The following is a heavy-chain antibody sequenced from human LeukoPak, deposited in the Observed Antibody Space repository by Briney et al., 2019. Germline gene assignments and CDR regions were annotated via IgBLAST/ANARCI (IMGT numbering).Heavy chain of an antibody. Sequence: GGSLRLSCAASGFTFSSYSMNWLRQAPGKGLEWVPSISSSSSNIYYADSVKGRFTISRDNAKNSLHLQMSSLRAEDTAVYYCARLLYNFGAYMDVWGKGTTVTVSS. CDR1: GFTFSSYS. CDR2: ISSSSSNI. J-gene: IGHJ6*03. V-gene: IGHV3-21*01. CDR3: ARLLYNFGAYMDV. D-gene: IGHD3-3*01.